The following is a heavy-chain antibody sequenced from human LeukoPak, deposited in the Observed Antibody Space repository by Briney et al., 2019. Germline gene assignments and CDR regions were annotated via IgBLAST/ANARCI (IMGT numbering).Heavy chain of an antibody. Sequence: ASGKVSCKASGYTFTSYYMHWVRQAPGQGLEWMGIINPSGGSTSYAQKFQGRVTMTRDTSTSTVYMELSSLRSEDTAVYYCARDGGATLGDYWGQGTLVTVSS. D-gene: IGHD1-26*01. CDR2: INPSGGST. CDR3: ARDGGATLGDY. CDR1: GYTFTSYY. V-gene: IGHV1-46*01. J-gene: IGHJ4*02.